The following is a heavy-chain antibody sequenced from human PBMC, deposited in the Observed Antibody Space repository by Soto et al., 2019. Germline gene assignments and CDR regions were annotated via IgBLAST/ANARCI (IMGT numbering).Heavy chain of an antibody. CDR1: GFTFDDYA. D-gene: IGHD5-12*01. Sequence: PGGSLRLSCAASGFTFDDYAMHWVRQAPGKGLEWVSGISWNSGSIGYADSVKGRFTISRDNAKNSLYLQMNSLRAEDTALYYCAKDIGGYDLEDAFDIWGQGTMVTVSS. V-gene: IGHV3-9*01. CDR3: AKDIGGYDLEDAFDI. J-gene: IGHJ3*02. CDR2: ISWNSGSI.